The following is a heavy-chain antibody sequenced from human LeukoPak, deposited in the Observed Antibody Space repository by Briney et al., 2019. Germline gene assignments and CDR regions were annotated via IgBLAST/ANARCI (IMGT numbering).Heavy chain of an antibody. CDR1: DGAIAGYS. Sequence: SETLSLTCTVSDGAIAGYSWSWIRQAPGKGLEWIGYIYYSGDTNYNPSLKSRVTMSVDTSKNQFSLKLSSVTAADTAVYYCARVDGRYYYGSGSYSLALDAFDIWGQGTMVTVSS. CDR3: ARVDGRYYYGSGSYSLALDAFDI. CDR2: IYYSGDT. V-gene: IGHV4-59*01. J-gene: IGHJ3*02. D-gene: IGHD3-10*01.